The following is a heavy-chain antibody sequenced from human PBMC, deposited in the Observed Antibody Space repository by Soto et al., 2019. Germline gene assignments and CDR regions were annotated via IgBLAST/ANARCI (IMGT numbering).Heavy chain of an antibody. Sequence: SETLSLTCTVSGGSVSSDSYFWTWVRQPPGKGLEWIGYIYYTGSTSYNPSLKSRVTILIDTSKNQFSLKLSSVTAADTAVYYCARDRNDMITFGGTYLDYWGQGTLVTVSS. V-gene: IGHV4-61*01. CDR3: ARDRNDMITFGGTYLDY. CDR1: GGSVSSDSYF. D-gene: IGHD3-16*01. J-gene: IGHJ4*02. CDR2: IYYTGST.